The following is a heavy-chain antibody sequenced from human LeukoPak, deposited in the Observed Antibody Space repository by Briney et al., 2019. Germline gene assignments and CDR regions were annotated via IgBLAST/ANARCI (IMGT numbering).Heavy chain of an antibody. CDR1: GGSISSYY. Sequence: PSETLSLTCTVSGGSISSYYWSWIRQPPGKGLEWIGYIYYSGSTNYNPSLKSRVTISVDTSKNQFSLKLSSVTAADTAVYYCARDYDTSGSYFDFFDYWGQGTLVTVSS. CDR3: ARDYDTSGSYFDFFDY. V-gene: IGHV4-59*01. J-gene: IGHJ4*02. CDR2: IYYSGST. D-gene: IGHD3-22*01.